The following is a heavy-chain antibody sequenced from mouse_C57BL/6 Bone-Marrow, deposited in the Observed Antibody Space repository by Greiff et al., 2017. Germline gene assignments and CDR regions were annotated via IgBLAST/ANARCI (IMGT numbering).Heavy chain of an antibody. CDR3: AKPVGALYYAMDY. CDR2: IWRGGST. J-gene: IGHJ4*01. V-gene: IGHV2-5*01. Sequence: QVQLKESGPGLVQPSQSLSITCTVSGFSLTSYGVHWVRQSPGKGLEWLGVIWRGGSTDYNAAFMSRLSITNDNSKSQVFFKMNSLQADDTAIYYCAKPVGALYYAMDYWGQGTSVTVSS. CDR1: GFSLTSYG. D-gene: IGHD1-1*01.